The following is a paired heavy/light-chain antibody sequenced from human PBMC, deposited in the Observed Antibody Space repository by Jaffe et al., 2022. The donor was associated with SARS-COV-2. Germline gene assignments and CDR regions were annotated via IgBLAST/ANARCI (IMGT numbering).Light chain of an antibody. V-gene: IGKV1-12*01. CDR1: LNVNNW. CDR2: AAS. J-gene: IGKJ4*01. Sequence: DIQMTQSPSSVSASVGDRVIITCRASLNVNNWLAWYQQKPGQAPKLLIYAASRLQSGVPSRFSGSGSGTEFTLTIGSLQPEDSATYYCQQGNSYPPLTFGGGTKVEIK. CDR3: QQGNSYPPLT.
Heavy chain of an antibody. D-gene: IGHD2-8*01. CDR2: INQDGSQK. J-gene: IGHJ6*02. CDR1: GFTFSTYW. CDR3: ARDVYQLYSYYYGMDV. Sequence: EVQLVESGGGLVQPGGSLRLACTASGFTFSTYWLTWVRQAPGKGLEWVANINQDGSQKYYVDSVKGRFTISRDNVKSSLYLQMNSLRAEDTAVYYCARDVYQLYSYYYGMDVWGQGTTVTVSS. V-gene: IGHV3-7*01.